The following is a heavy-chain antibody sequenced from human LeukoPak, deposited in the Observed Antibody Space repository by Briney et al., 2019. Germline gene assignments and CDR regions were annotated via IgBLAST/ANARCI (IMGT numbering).Heavy chain of an antibody. J-gene: IGHJ4*02. CDR3: AKMDDYYGSGSSFDY. CDR1: GFTFSSYG. CDR2: ISYDGSNK. V-gene: IGHV3-30*18. Sequence: GGSLRLSCAASGFTFSSYGMHWVRQAPGKGLEWVAVISYDGSNKYYADSVKGRFTISRDNSKNTLYLQMNSLRAEDTAAYYCAKMDDYYGSGSSFDYWGQGTLVTVSS. D-gene: IGHD3-10*01.